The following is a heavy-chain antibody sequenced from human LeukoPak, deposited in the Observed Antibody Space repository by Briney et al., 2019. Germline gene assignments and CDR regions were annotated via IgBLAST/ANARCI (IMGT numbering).Heavy chain of an antibody. CDR2: VYHSGTT. Sequence: PSETLSLTCTISGDSISSSPYYWGWIRQPPGKGLEWIASVYHSGTTYYNPSLKSRVTMSVDSSNNQFSLRLNSVTAADTALYYCARRGFVGGKMIVNWGQGTRVTVSS. J-gene: IGHJ4*02. CDR1: GDSISSSPYY. CDR3: ARRGFVGGKMIVN. V-gene: IGHV4-39*01. D-gene: IGHD3-16*01.